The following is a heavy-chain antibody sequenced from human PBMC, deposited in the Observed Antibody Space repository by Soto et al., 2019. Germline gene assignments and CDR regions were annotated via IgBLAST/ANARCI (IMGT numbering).Heavy chain of an antibody. Sequence: GGSLRLSCAASGFTFSSYAMSWVRQAPGKGLEWVSAISGSGGSTYYADSVKGRFTISRDNSENTLYLQMNSLRAEDTAVYYCAKLITQAPEYYYYGMDVWGQGTTVTVSS. CDR1: GFTFSSYA. CDR2: ISGSGGST. V-gene: IGHV3-23*01. D-gene: IGHD3-16*01. CDR3: AKLITQAPEYYYYGMDV. J-gene: IGHJ6*02.